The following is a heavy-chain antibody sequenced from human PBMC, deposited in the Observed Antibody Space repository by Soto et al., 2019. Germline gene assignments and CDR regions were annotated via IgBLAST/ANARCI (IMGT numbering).Heavy chain of an antibody. Sequence: SETLSLTCTVSGGSINSGGYYWSWIRQRPGKGLEWIGYIYYSGSTYYNPSLKSRVTISVDTSKNQFSLKLSSVTAADTAVYYCAREGDYDFWSGYPDGYYGMDVWGQGTTVTVSS. CDR3: AREGDYDFWSGYPDGYYGMDV. D-gene: IGHD3-3*01. J-gene: IGHJ6*02. CDR1: GGSINSGGYY. V-gene: IGHV4-31*03. CDR2: IYYSGST.